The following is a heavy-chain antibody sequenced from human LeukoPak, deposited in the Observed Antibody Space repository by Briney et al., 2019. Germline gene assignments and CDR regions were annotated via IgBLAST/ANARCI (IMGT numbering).Heavy chain of an antibody. Sequence: GGSLRLSCAASGFTFSSYDMNRVRQAPGKGLERVSGISGSGSRTYYIDSVKGRFTISRDNSKDTLSLQMNSLRAEDTAVYYCAKDRGPISTWGQGTLVSVSS. CDR3: AKDRGPIST. D-gene: IGHD5-24*01. CDR2: ISGSGSRT. J-gene: IGHJ5*02. V-gene: IGHV3-23*01. CDR1: GFTFSSYD.